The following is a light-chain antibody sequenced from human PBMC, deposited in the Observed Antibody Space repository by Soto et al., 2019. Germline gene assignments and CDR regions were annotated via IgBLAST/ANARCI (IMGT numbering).Light chain of an antibody. Sequence: EIVLTQSPATLSLSPGARAPLSCRASQSVNNYLAWYPQRPGQAPRLLIYGAFNRATGIPARFSGSGSGTDFTLTISSLEPEDFAVYYCQQRNIWPPVTFGQGTRLEIK. V-gene: IGKV3-11*01. CDR3: QQRNIWPPVT. CDR2: GAF. J-gene: IGKJ5*01. CDR1: QSVNNY.